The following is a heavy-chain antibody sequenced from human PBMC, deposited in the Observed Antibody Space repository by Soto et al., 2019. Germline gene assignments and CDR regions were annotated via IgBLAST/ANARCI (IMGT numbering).Heavy chain of an antibody. CDR2: MYHSGST. D-gene: IGHD6-19*01. CDR1: GGSISSGGYY. V-gene: IGHV4-31*03. J-gene: IGHJ6*02. Sequence: QVQLQESGPGLVKPSQTLSLTCTVSGGSISSGGYYWSWIRQHPGKGLEWIGYMYHSGSTYYNPALLSRVTISVDTSKKQFSLNPSSVTAPDTAVYYCARDFTDSSGPTLGMDVWRQGTTVTVS. CDR3: ARDFTDSSGPTLGMDV.